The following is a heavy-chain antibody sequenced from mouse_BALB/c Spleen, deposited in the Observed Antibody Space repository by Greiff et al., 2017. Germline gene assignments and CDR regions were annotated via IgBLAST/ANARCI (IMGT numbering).Heavy chain of an antibody. CDR2: IDPENGDT. V-gene: IGHV14-4*02. CDR1: GFNIKDYY. D-gene: IGHD1-1*01. J-gene: IGHJ2*01. Sequence: VQLQQSGAELVRSGASVKLSCTASGFNIKDYYMHWVKQRPEQGLEWIGWIDPENGDTEYAPKFQGKATMTADTSSNTAYLQLSSLTSEDTAVYYCNTGTYYYGKDDYWGQGTTLTVSS. CDR3: NTGTYYYGKDDY.